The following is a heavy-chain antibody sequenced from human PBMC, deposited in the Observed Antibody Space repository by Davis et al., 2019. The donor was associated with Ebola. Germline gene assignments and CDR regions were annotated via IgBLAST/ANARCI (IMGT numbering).Heavy chain of an antibody. V-gene: IGHV3-53*01. CDR2: IYSGGST. Sequence: GESLKISCAASGFTVSSNYMSWVRQAPGKGLEWVSVIYSGGSTYYADSVKGRFTISRDNSKNTLYLQMNSLRAEDTAVYYCAKFGGASSSSAFFDYWGQGTLVTVSS. D-gene: IGHD6-6*01. CDR3: AKFGGASSSSAFFDY. J-gene: IGHJ4*02. CDR1: GFTVSSNY.